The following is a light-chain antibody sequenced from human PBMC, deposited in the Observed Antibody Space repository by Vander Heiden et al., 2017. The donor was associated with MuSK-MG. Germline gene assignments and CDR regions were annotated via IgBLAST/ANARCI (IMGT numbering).Light chain of an antibody. V-gene: IGLV2-23*02. J-gene: IGLJ1*01. Sequence: SALTPPASVSGSPGPSLTTSCTGSNTAVGSHNLVSWYQHHPGKAHQVMIYEVSKRPSGVSSRFSGSKSGNTASLTISGRQAEDEADYFCCSYASSASYVFGTGTKVTVL. CDR3: CSYASSASYV. CDR2: EVS. CDR1: NTAVGSHNL.